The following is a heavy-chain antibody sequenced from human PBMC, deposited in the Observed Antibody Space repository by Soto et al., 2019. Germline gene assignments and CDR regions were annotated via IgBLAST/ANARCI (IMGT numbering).Heavy chain of an antibody. CDR3: ARDDDNDANALDY. CDR1: GFTFSKYG. CDR2: IWNDGIRK. Sequence: PGGSLRLSCAASGFTFSKYGMHWVRQAPGKGLEWVALIWNDGIRKVYVDSVKGRFTTSRDNSKNTLDLQMNNLRDEDTAVYYCARDDDNDANALDYWGPGTLVTVSS. V-gene: IGHV3-33*01. J-gene: IGHJ4*02.